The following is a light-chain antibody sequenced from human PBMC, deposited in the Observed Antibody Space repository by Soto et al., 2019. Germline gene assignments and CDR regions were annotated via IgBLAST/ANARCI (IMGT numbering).Light chain of an antibody. J-gene: IGLJ1*01. V-gene: IGLV4-69*02. CDR2: VNSDGSH. CDR3: QTWGTGFHV. CDR1: SGHSSNA. Sequence: QSVLTQSPSASASLGASVKLTCTLSSGHSSNAIAWHQQQPEKGPRYLMKVNSDGSHSKGYGIPDRFSGSSSGAERYLTVSSLRSEDEADYYCQTWGTGFHVFGTGTKVTVL.